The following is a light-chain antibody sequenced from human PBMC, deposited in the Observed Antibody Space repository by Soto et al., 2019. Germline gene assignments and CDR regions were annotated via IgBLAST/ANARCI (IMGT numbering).Light chain of an antibody. CDR3: QHHHNWLLT. J-gene: IGKJ4*01. CDR2: SAS. CDR1: QSLNNN. Sequence: EIEMTQSPATLSVSPGERVTLSCRASQSLNNNLAWYQQKPGQAPRLLIYSASTRANGIPARFSGSGSGTEFTLNSSRLQSEDFAVYYCQHHHNWLLTFGGGTKVELK. V-gene: IGKV3-15*01.